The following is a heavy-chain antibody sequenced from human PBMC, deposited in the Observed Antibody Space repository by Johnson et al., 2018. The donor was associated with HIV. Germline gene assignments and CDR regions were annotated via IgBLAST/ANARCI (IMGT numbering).Heavy chain of an antibody. Sequence: VQLVESGGGVVQPGGSLRLSCAASGFTFSSYGMHWVRQAPGKGLEWVSSISGGSTYYADSRKGRFTISRDNSKNTLYLQMNSLRAEDTAVYYCARVRGAFDIWGQVTMVTVSS. V-gene: IGHV3-38-3*01. CDR1: GFTFSSYG. J-gene: IGHJ3*02. CDR2: ISGGST. CDR3: ARVRGAFDI.